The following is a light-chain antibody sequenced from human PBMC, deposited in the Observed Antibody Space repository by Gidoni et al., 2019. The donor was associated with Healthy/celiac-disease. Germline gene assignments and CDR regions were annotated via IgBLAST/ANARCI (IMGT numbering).Light chain of an antibody. CDR1: QSVSSSY. CDR3: QQYGSSPLT. CDR2: GAS. Sequence: ELLLTQPPGTLSLSPGERATLPCRASQSVSSSYLAWYQQKPGQAPRLLIYGASSRATGIPDRFSGSGSGTDFTLTISRLEPEDFAVYYCQQYGSSPLTFGGGTKVEIK. J-gene: IGKJ4*01. V-gene: IGKV3-20*01.